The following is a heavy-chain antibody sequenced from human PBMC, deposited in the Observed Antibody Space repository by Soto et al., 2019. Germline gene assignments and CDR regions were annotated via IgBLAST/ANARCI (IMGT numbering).Heavy chain of an antibody. J-gene: IGHJ6*02. CDR3: AKGSYDFWSGYRPTDYGMDV. CDR2: ISGSGGST. V-gene: IGHV3-23*01. D-gene: IGHD3-3*01. Sequence: GGSLRLSCAASGFTFSSYAMSWVRQAPGKGLEWVSAISGSGGSTYYADSVKGRFTISRDNSKNTLYLQMNSLRAEDTAVYYCAKGSYDFWSGYRPTDYGMDVWGQGTTVTVSS. CDR1: GFTFSSYA.